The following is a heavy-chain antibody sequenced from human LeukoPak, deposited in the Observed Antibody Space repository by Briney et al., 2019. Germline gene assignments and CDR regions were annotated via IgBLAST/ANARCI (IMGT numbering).Heavy chain of an antibody. CDR2: ISYDGSNK. Sequence: PGGSLRLSCAASGFTFSSYAMHWVRQAPGKGLEWVAVISYDGSNKYYADSVKGRFTISRDNSKNTLYLQMNSLRAEDTAVYYCARGKDIVATISSIGDCSGGSCYSYYFDYWGQGTLVTVSS. CDR1: GFTFSSYA. D-gene: IGHD2-15*01. V-gene: IGHV3-30*04. J-gene: IGHJ4*02. CDR3: ARGKDIVATISSIGDCSGGSCYSYYFDY.